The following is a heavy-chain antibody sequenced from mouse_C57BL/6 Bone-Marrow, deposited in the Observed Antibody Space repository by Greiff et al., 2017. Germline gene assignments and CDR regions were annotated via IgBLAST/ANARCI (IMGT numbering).Heavy chain of an antibody. CDR3: ARWDGSLAY. J-gene: IGHJ3*01. Sequence: EVKLMESGGGLVQPGGSLSLSCAASGFTFTDYYMSWVRQPPGKALEWLGFIRNKANGYTTEYSASVKGRFTISLDNSQSTLYLQMNALRAEDSATYYCARWDGSLAYWGQGTLVTVSA. D-gene: IGHD1-1*01. CDR1: GFTFTDYY. V-gene: IGHV7-3*01. CDR2: IRNKANGYTT.